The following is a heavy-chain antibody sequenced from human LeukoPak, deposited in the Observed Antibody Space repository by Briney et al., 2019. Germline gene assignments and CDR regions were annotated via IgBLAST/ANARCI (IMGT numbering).Heavy chain of an antibody. CDR3: AREPGYCSSTSCRRGSSSLKRYYMDV. CDR2: INHSGST. D-gene: IGHD2-2*01. J-gene: IGHJ6*03. V-gene: IGHV4-34*01. CDR1: GGSFSGYY. Sequence: SETLSLTCAVYGGSFSGYYWSWIRQPPGKGLEWIGEINHSGSTYYNPSLKSRVTISVDTSKNQFSLKLSSVTAADTAVYYCAREPGYCSSTSCRRGSSSLKRYYMDVWGKGTTVTVSS.